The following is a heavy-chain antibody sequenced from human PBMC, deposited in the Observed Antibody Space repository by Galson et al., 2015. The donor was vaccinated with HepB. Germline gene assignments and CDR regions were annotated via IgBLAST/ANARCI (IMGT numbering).Heavy chain of an antibody. J-gene: IGHJ4*02. CDR1: GFTVSSNY. V-gene: IGHV3-66*01. CDR2: IYSGGST. Sequence: SLRLSCAASGFTVSSNYMSWVRQAPGKGLEWVSVIYSGGSTYYADSVKGRFAISRDNSKNTLYLQMNSLRAEDTVVYYCARVGSPTTAGPKTYYFDYWGQETLVTVSS. D-gene: IGHD1-26*01. CDR3: ARVGSPTTAGPKTYYFDY.